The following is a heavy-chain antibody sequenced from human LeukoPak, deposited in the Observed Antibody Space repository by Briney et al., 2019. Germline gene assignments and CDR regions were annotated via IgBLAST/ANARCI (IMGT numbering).Heavy chain of an antibody. J-gene: IGHJ6*03. CDR2: IYTSGST. CDR3: ARTGYYDFWSGYYPYYYMDV. Sequence: SETLSLTCTVSGGSISSYYWSWIRQPAGKGLEWIGRIYTSGSTNYNPSLKSRVTMSVDTSKNQFSLKLSSVTAADTAVYYCARTGYYDFWSGYYPYYYMDVWGKGTTVTVSS. V-gene: IGHV4-4*07. CDR1: GGSISSYY. D-gene: IGHD3-3*01.